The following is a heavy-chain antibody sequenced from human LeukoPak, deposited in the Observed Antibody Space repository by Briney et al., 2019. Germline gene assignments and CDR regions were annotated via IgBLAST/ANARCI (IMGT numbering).Heavy chain of an antibody. D-gene: IGHD6-13*01. CDR3: ARVHSSTRYYFDY. CDR2: ISSSGSTI. CDR1: GFTFSSYE. V-gene: IGHV3-48*03. J-gene: IGHJ4*02. Sequence: QPGGSLRLSCAASGFTFSSYEMNWVRQAPGKGLEWVSYISSSGSTIYYADSVKGRFTISRDNAKNSLYLQMNSLRAEDTAVYYCARVHSSTRYYFDYWGQGTLVTVSS.